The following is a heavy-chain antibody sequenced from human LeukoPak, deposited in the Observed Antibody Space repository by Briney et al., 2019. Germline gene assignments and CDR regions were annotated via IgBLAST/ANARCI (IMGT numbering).Heavy chain of an antibody. V-gene: IGHV1-8*02. CDR1: GYTFTSYY. Sequence: ASVKVSCKASGYTFTSYYMHWVRQATGQGLEWMGWMNPDSGNTGYAQKFQGRVTMTRNTSISTAYMELSSLRSEDTAVYYCARRPSKYYDILTGYYRSEFDYWGQGTLVTVSS. J-gene: IGHJ4*02. CDR2: MNPDSGNT. CDR3: ARRPSKYYDILTGYYRSEFDY. D-gene: IGHD3-9*01.